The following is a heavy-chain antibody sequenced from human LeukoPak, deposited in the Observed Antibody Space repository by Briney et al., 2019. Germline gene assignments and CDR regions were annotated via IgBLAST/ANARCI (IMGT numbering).Heavy chain of an antibody. D-gene: IGHD3-10*01. J-gene: IGHJ4*02. CDR2: IYYSGST. CDR3: ASPLLWFGEPPGY. V-gene: IGHV4-39*01. Sequence: KPSETLSLTCTVSGGSISSSSYYWGWIRQPPGKGLEWIGSIYYSGSTYYNPSLKSRVTISVDTSKNQFSLKLSSVTAADTAVYYCASPLLWFGEPPGYWGQGTLVTVSS. CDR1: GGSISSSSYY.